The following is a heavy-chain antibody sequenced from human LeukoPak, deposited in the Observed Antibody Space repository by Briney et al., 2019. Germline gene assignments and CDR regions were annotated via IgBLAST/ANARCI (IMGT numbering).Heavy chain of an antibody. D-gene: IGHD6-13*01. CDR1: GGSFSGYY. V-gene: IGHV4-34*01. J-gene: IGHJ4*02. CDR2: INHSGST. CDR3: VREGDSNSWYGLI. Sequence: SETLSLTCAVYGGSFSGYYWSWIRQPPGKGLEWIGEINHSGSTNYSPSLKSRVTISVDTSNNQFSLNLTSVTAADTAVYYCVREGDSNSWYGLIWGQGTLVTVSS.